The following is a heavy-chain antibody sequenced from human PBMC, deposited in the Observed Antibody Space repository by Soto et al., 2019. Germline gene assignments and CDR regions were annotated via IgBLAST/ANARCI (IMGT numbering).Heavy chain of an antibody. J-gene: IGHJ4*02. CDR2: LHYSGTT. CDR1: GTSISSYY. Sequence: VQLQESGPGLVKPSETLSLTCTVSGTSISSYYWSWIRQPPGKGLEWIANLHYSGTTNYNPSLASRVTLSVDTSKNPFSLKMTYVTAADRAMYFCARYNSYDIDYWGRGTLVTVSS. CDR3: ARYNSYDIDY. V-gene: IGHV4-59*01. D-gene: IGHD1-1*01.